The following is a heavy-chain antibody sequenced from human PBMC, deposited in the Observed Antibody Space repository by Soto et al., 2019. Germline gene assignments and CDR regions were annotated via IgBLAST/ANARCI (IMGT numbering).Heavy chain of an antibody. D-gene: IGHD3-10*01. J-gene: IGHJ4*02. V-gene: IGHV3-23*01. CDR2: ISGSGGST. Sequence: EVQLLESGGGLVQPGGSLRLSCAASGFTFSSYAMSWVRQAPGKGLEWVSVISGSGGSTYYADSVKGRFTISRDNSKNTLYLQMNSVRAEDTAVSYCAKHPWFGEFDYWGQGTLVTVSS. CDR1: GFTFSSYA. CDR3: AKHPWFGEFDY.